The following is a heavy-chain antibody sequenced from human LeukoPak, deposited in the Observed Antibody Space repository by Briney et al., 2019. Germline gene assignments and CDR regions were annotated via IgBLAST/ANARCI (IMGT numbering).Heavy chain of an antibody. D-gene: IGHD3-10*01. Sequence: ASVKVSCKASGYTFTSYGISWVRQAPGQGLEWMGWISAYNGNTNYAQKLQGRVTMTTDTSTSTAYMELRSLRSDDTAVYYCAREQAWFGELQSYYYYMDVWGKGTTVTISS. CDR1: GYTFTSYG. CDR3: AREQAWFGELQSYYYYMDV. J-gene: IGHJ6*03. V-gene: IGHV1-18*01. CDR2: ISAYNGNT.